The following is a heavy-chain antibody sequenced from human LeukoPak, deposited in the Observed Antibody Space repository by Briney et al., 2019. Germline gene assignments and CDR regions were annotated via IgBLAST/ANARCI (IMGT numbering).Heavy chain of an antibody. CDR2: ITTSGVTT. J-gene: IGHJ6*02. V-gene: IGHV3-23*01. Sequence: PGGSLRLSCAASGFTFSSYAMSWVRQAPGKGLEWVSAITTSGVTTYYADSVKGRFTISRDNSKNTLYLQMNSLRAEDTAVYYCAKSLTTPYYYYAMDVWGQGTTVTVSS. D-gene: IGHD4/OR15-4a*01. CDR1: GFTFSSYA. CDR3: AKSLTTPYYYYAMDV.